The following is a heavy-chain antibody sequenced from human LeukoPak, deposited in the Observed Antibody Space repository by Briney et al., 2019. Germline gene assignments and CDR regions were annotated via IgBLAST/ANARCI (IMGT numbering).Heavy chain of an antibody. CDR1: GFTFSNFA. V-gene: IGHV3-23*01. J-gene: IGHJ4*02. D-gene: IGHD1-26*01. CDR2: ISSSGETT. Sequence: PGGSLRLSCAASGFTFSNFAMNWVRQAPGKGLEWVATISSSGETTFYADSVKGRFTISRDNAKNTLYLQMNSLRAEDTAVYYCARDQIGVGPTTDYWGQGTLVTVSS. CDR3: ARDQIGVGPTTDY.